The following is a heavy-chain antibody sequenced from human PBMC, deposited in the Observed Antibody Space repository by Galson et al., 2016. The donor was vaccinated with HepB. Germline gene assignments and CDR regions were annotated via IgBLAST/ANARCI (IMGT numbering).Heavy chain of an antibody. CDR1: GGSISKSFYY. CDR2: IYYSGST. CDR3: ARSRAGYDSSGYYF. J-gene: IGHJ4*02. V-gene: IGHV4-39*07. D-gene: IGHD3-22*01. Sequence: TLSLTCTVSGGSISKSFYYWGWIRQPPGKGLEWIGSIYYSGSTFYNPSLKSRVTISIDTSKNQFSLKLSSVTAADTALYYCARSRAGYDSSGYYFWGQGTRVTVSS.